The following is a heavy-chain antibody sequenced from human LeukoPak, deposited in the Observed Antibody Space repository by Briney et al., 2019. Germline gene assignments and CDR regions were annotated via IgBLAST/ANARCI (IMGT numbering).Heavy chain of an antibody. J-gene: IGHJ4*02. CDR1: GGSISSYY. V-gene: IGHV4-4*09. CDR2: IYTSGST. Sequence: PSETLSLTCTVSGGSISSYYWSWIRQPPGKGLEWIGYIYTSGSTNYNPSLKSRVTISVDTSKNQFSLKLSSVTAEDTAVYYCAGGDGYNFDYWGQGTLATVSS. D-gene: IGHD5-24*01. CDR3: AGGDGYNFDY.